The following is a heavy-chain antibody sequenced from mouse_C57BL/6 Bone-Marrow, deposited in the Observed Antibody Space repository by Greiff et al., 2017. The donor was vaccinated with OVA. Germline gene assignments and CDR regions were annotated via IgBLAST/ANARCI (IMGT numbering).Heavy chain of an antibody. Sequence: EVKLVESGGDLVKPGGSLKLSCAASGFTFSSYGMSWVRQTPDKRLEWVATISSGGSYTYYPDSVKGRFTLSRDNARNTLYLQMSSLKSEDTAMYYGARHADYSNPWFAYWGQGTLVTVSA. V-gene: IGHV5-6*02. CDR3: ARHADYSNPWFAY. CDR1: GFTFSSYG. CDR2: ISSGGSYT. J-gene: IGHJ3*01. D-gene: IGHD2-5*01.